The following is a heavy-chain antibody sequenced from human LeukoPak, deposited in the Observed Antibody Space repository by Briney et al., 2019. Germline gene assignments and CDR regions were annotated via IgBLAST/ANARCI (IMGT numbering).Heavy chain of an antibody. CDR1: GGSISSYY. D-gene: IGHD6-6*01. CDR3: ASIAALGGFDP. J-gene: IGHJ5*02. CDR2: IYTSGST. V-gene: IGHV4-4*07. Sequence: SETLSLTCTVSGGSISSYYWSWIRQPAGKGLEWIGRIYTSGSTNYNPSLKSRVTISVDTSKNQFSLKLSSVTAADTAVYYCASIAALGGFDPWGQGTLVTVSS.